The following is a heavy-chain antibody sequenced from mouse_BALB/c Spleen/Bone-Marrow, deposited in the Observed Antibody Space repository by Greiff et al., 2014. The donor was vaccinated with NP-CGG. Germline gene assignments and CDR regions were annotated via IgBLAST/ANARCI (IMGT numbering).Heavy chain of an antibody. D-gene: IGHD1-2*01. V-gene: IGHV1S126*01. CDR3: APHYYGYAWFAY. Sequence: QVQLKESGPQLVRPGASVKISCKASGYSISSYWMHWVKQRPGQGLEWIGMIDPSDSETRLNQKFKDKATLTVDKSSSTAYMQLNSPTSEDSAVYYCAPHYYGYAWFAYWGQGTLVTVFA. CDR1: GYSISSYW. J-gene: IGHJ3*01. CDR2: IDPSDSET.